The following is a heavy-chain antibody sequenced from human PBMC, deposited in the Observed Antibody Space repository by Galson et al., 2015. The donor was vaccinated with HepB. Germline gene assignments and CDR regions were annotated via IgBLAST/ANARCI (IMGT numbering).Heavy chain of an antibody. D-gene: IGHD3-16*01. Sequence: SETLSLTCAVYVGSFSGYYWSWIRQPPGKGLEWIGEINHSGSTNYNPSLKSRVTISVDTSKNQFSLKLSSVTAADTAVYYCASAETQDRNTLRYYFDYWGQGTLVTVSS. J-gene: IGHJ4*02. CDR1: VGSFSGYY. V-gene: IGHV4-34*01. CDR3: ASAETQDRNTLRYYFDY. CDR2: INHSGST.